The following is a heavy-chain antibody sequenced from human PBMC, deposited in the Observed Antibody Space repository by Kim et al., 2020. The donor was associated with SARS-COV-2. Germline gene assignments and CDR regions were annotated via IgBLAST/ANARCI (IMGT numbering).Heavy chain of an antibody. CDR3: TRFNGYYDILTGLYYFDY. V-gene: IGHV3-49*03. J-gene: IGHJ4*02. CDR2: IRSKAYGGTT. D-gene: IGHD3-9*01. CDR1: GFTFGDYA. Sequence: GGSLRLSCTASGFTFGDYAMSWFRQAPGKGLEWVGFIRSKAYGGTTEYAASVKGRFTISRDDSKSIAYLQMNSLKTEDTAVYYCTRFNGYYDILTGLYYFDYWGQGTLVTVSS.